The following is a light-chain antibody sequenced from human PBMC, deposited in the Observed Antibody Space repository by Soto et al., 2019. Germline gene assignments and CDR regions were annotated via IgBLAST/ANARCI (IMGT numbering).Light chain of an antibody. J-gene: IGKJ2*01. Sequence: DIQMTQSPSSLSASVGDRVTITCRASQSISSYLNWYQQKPGKAHKLLIYAASSLQSGVTSRFSGSGSGTDFTLTISSLQPEDFAKYSCQHSYRTPPTFGQGTKLEIK. V-gene: IGKV1-39*01. CDR3: QHSYRTPPT. CDR2: AAS. CDR1: QSISSY.